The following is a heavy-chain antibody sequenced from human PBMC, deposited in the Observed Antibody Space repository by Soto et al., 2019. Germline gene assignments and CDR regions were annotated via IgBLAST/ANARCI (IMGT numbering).Heavy chain of an antibody. V-gene: IGHV4-31*03. Sequence: SETHSLTSTFSGLSIINGYYYWSWVRKNPGKGLEWIGHIYHSGRTYYNPSLKSRVTISVDTSKNQFSLNLSSVTAADTAVYYCARWVEVSLDYFDSWGQGTPATVSS. J-gene: IGHJ4*02. CDR3: ARWVEVSLDYFDS. CDR1: GLSIINGYYY. CDR2: IYHSGRT. D-gene: IGHD2-15*01.